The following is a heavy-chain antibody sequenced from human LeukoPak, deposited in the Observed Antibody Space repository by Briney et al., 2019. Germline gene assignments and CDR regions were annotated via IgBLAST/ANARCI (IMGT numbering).Heavy chain of an antibody. CDR3: ARVDYDFWSGYYYYYMDV. V-gene: IGHV4-59*01. CDR1: GGSISSYY. D-gene: IGHD3-3*01. CDR2: IYYSGST. J-gene: IGHJ6*03. Sequence: SETLSLTCTVSGGSISSYYWSWIRQPPGKGLEWIGYIYYSGSTNYNPSLKSRVTISVDTCKNQFSLKLSSVTAADTAVYYCARVDYDFWSGYYYYYMDVWGKGTTVTVSS.